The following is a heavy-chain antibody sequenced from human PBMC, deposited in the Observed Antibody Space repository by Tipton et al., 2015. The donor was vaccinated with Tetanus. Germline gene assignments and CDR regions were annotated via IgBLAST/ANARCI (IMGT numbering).Heavy chain of an antibody. CDR3: AGLPVGGGYSAHHYFLH. Sequence: TLSLTCTVSGGSISSFYWSWIRQSPGRGLEWIGYIYYTGNTNYNPSLKSRVTISADTTKKQFSLNLRSVTAAGTAVYYCAGLPVGGGYSAHHYFLHWGQGTLVTVSS. J-gene: IGHJ4*02. D-gene: IGHD4-23*01. CDR2: IYYTGNT. CDR1: GGSISSFY. V-gene: IGHV4-59*01.